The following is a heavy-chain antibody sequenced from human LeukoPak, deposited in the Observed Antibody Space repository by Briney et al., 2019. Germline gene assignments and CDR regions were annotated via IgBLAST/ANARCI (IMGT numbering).Heavy chain of an antibody. CDR2: IHYTGTT. D-gene: IGHD1-26*01. CDR3: ARTGGSFYYYYYMDV. V-gene: IGHV4-39*07. J-gene: IGHJ6*03. CDR1: GGSIRSSSYN. Sequence: SQTLSLTCTVSGGSIRSSSYNWGWIRQPPGKGLEWIGSIHYTGTTYYSPSLKSRVTISFDTSKNQFSLKLSSVTAADTAVYYCARTGGSFYYYYYMDVWGKGTTVTISS.